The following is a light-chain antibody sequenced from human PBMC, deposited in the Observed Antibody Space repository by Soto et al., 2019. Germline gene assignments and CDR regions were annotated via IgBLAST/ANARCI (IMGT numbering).Light chain of an antibody. Sequence: QSVLTQPPSVSGTPGQRVTISCTGSSSNIGADYVVHWYQQRPGKAPKLLIFNYTNRPSGVPDRFSASRSGTSASLAITGLQAYYEAEYYCQSYDSSLSNALFRGGTKVTVL. CDR2: NYT. CDR3: QSYDSSLSNAL. J-gene: IGLJ2*01. CDR1: SSNIGADYV. V-gene: IGLV1-40*01.